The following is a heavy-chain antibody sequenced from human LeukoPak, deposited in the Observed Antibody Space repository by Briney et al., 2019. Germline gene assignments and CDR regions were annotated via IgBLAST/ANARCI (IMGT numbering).Heavy chain of an antibody. Sequence: GESLKISCKGSGYTFSTYWVGWVRQMPGKGLDWMAIISPADSSTRYSPSFQGQVTISADKSISTAYLQWNSLKASDTATYYCARGYKPMVICSFDIWGQGTIVTVFS. D-gene: IGHD1-14*01. J-gene: IGHJ3*02. CDR2: ISPADSST. CDR3: ARGYKPMVICSFDI. V-gene: IGHV5-51*01. CDR1: GYTFSTYW.